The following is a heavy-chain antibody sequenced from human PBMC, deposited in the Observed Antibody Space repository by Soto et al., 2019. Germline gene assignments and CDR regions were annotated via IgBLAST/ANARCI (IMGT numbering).Heavy chain of an antibody. V-gene: IGHV1-18*01. CDR2: ISGYNANT. Sequence: ASVKVSCKGSGYTFNSFGISWVRQAPGQGLEWMGWISGYNANTKYAQKFQGRVTMTTDTSTSTAYMELRSLRSDDTAVYYCARGKAYDILTGYYFNWFDPWGQGTLVTVSS. D-gene: IGHD3-9*01. CDR3: ARGKAYDILTGYYFNWFDP. J-gene: IGHJ5*02. CDR1: GYTFNSFG.